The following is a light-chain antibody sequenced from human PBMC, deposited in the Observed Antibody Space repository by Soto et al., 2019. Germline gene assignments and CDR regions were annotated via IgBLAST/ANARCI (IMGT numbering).Light chain of an antibody. V-gene: IGKV3-15*01. J-gene: IGKJ1*01. CDR3: RQFNNWPTWP. CDR1: QDVXKN. CDR2: GAS. Sequence: NQSPAALYVTPGERATLSCMASQDVXKNFVWYEETPGQAPRLLPXGASTRAAGIPDRFIGSGSGKAFTLTLSGLQSDEFAVYYCRQFNNWPTWPFGQGTKVDIK.